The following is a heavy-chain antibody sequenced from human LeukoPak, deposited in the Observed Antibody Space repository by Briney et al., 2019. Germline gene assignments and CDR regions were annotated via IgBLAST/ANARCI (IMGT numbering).Heavy chain of an antibody. J-gene: IGHJ4*02. CDR2: INSDGSST. D-gene: IGHD4-17*01. CDR3: ARVGWTYGCFDY. V-gene: IGHV3-74*01. CDR1: GFTFSSYW. Sequence: GGSLRLSYAASGFTFSSYWMHWVRQAPGKGLVWVSRINSDGSSTSYADSVKGRFTISRDNAKNTLYLQMNSLRAEDTAVYYCARVGWTYGCFDYWGQGTLVTVSS.